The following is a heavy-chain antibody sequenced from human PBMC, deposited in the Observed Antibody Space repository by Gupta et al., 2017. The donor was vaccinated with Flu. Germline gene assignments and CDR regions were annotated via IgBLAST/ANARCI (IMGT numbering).Heavy chain of an antibody. J-gene: IGHJ1*01. CDR1: SRAW. CDR2: LKSKRDGETT. CDR3: TTGLVEPAHDGY. V-gene: IGHV3-15*01. Sequence: SRAWMSWVRQAPGKGLEWVSRLKSKRDGETTDYTAPVKGRFTISRDDSKNTLYLQMNSLKXEXTAVYYXTTGLVEPAHDGYWGQGTQVTV. D-gene: IGHD3-3*01.